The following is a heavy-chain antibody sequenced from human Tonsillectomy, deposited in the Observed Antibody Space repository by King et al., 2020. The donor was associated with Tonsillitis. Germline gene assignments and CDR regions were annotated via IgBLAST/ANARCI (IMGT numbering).Heavy chain of an antibody. D-gene: IGHD3-10*01. CDR3: ARIRGYYGSGGYYNY. CDR2: IFSSDEK. J-gene: IGHJ4*02. CDR1: GFSLSNARMG. Sequence: TLKESGPVLVKPTETLTLTCTVSGFSLSNARMGVSWIRQPPGKALEWLAHIFSSDEKSYRTSLKSRLTISKDTSKSQVVLTMTNMDPVDTATYYCARIRGYYGSGGYYNYWGQGTLVTVSS. V-gene: IGHV2-26*01.